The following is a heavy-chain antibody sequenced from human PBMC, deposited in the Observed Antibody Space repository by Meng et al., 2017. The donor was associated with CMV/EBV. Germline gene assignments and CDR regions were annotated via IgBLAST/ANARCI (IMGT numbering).Heavy chain of an antibody. J-gene: IGHJ4*02. V-gene: IGHV3-7*01. Sequence: GESLKISCAASGFTFSSYWMSWVRQAPGKGLEWVANIKQDGSEKYYVDSVKGRFTISRDNAKNSLYLQMNSLRAEDTAVYYCARVSDLWTEGGLDYWGQGTLVTVSS. D-gene: IGHD3-3*01. CDR1: GFTFSSYW. CDR3: ARVSDLWTEGGLDY. CDR2: IKQDGSEK.